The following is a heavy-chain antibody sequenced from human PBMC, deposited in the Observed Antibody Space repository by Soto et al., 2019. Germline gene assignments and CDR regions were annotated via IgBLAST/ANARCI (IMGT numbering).Heavy chain of an antibody. CDR2: ISYDGSNK. V-gene: IGHV3-30*18. J-gene: IGHJ6*02. CDR1: GFTFSSYG. D-gene: IGHD6-19*01. Sequence: PGGSLRLSCAASGFTFSSYGMHWVRQAPGKGLEWVAVISYDGSNKYYADSVKGRFTISRDNSKNTLYLQMNSLRAEDTAVYYCAKSYSSGWPYYYYFGMDVWGQGTTVTGS. CDR3: AKSYSSGWPYYYYFGMDV.